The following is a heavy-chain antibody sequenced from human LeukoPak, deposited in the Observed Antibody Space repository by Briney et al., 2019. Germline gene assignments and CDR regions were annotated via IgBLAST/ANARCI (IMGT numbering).Heavy chain of an antibody. CDR1: GGTFIDYA. J-gene: IGHJ6*03. V-gene: IGHV1-69*05. D-gene: IGHD2-8*02. CDR2: IIPMSGTE. CDR3: AGGMNRGYRTGTSRYGRSYIYYMDV. Sequence: SVKVSCKASGGTFIDYALNWVRQAPARGLEWVGGIIPMSGTETSAQKFQDRLTFTTDESTTTAYMELSSLRSDDTAVYYCAGGMNRGYRTGTSRYGRSYIYYMDVWGKETTVTVSS.